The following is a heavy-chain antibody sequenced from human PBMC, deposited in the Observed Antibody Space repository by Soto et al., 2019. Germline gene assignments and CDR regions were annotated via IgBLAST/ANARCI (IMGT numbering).Heavy chain of an antibody. CDR1: GGSISSSNW. D-gene: IGHD6-19*01. J-gene: IGHJ3*02. Sequence: QVQLQESGPGLVKPSGTLSLTCAVSGGSISSSNWWSWVRQPPGKGLEWIGEIYHSGSTNYNPSLKSRVTISVDKXKXXXSLKLSSXXXADXAVYYCARDLGGXXSGWYRQDIWGQGTMVTVSS. CDR2: IYHSGST. V-gene: IGHV4-4*02. CDR3: ARDLGGXXSGWYRQDI.